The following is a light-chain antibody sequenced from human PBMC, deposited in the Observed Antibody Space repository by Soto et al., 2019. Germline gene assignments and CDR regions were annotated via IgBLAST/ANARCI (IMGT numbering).Light chain of an antibody. J-gene: IGKJ1*01. V-gene: IGKV1-39*01. CDR3: QQSYSTVWT. CDR2: AAS. Sequence: DIQMTQSPSSLSASVGDRVTITCRASQTISSYLNWYQQKPGEAPKLLIYAASTLQRGVPSRFSGSVSGPDFTLTIRNMQLEAFATYYCQQSYSTVWTFGQGTKVEVK. CDR1: QTISSY.